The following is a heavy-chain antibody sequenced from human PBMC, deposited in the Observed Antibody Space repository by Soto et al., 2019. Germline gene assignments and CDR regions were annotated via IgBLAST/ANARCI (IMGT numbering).Heavy chain of an antibody. D-gene: IGHD6-13*01. CDR2: ISGSGGST. J-gene: IGHJ3*02. CDR1: GFTFSSYA. Sequence: GGSLRLSCAASGFTFSSYAMSWVHQAPGKGLEWVSAISGSGGSTYYADSVKGRFTISRDNSKNTLYLQMNSLRAEDTAVYYCAKVSSSSWYAFDIWGQGTMVTVSS. CDR3: AKVSSSSWYAFDI. V-gene: IGHV3-23*01.